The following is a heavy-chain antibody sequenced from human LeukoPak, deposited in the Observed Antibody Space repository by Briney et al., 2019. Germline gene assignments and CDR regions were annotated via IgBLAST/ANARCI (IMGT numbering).Heavy chain of an antibody. V-gene: IGHV4-34*01. CDR3: ASRVGASASYFDY. Sequence: SETLSLTCAVYGGSFSGYYWSWIRQPPGKGLEWIGEINHSGSTDYNPSLKSRVTISVDTSKNQFSLKLSSVTAADTAVYYCASRVGASASYFDYWGQGTLVTVSS. CDR1: GGSFSGYY. J-gene: IGHJ4*02. CDR2: INHSGST. D-gene: IGHD1-26*01.